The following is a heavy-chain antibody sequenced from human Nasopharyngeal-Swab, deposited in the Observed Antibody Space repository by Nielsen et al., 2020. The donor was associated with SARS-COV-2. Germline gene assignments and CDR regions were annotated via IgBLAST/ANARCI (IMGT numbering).Heavy chain of an antibody. CDR2: IYSGGGT. CDR3: SMNDFWSGYQDSFDV. V-gene: IGHV3-66*01. D-gene: IGHD3-3*01. J-gene: IGHJ3*01. CDR1: GITISSIY. Sequence: GGSLRLSCAASGITISSIYMSWVRQAPGKGLEWVSVIYSGGGTYYADYVKGRFTISRDISKNTLYLQMNSLRAEDTALYYCSMNDFWSGYQDSFDVWGQGTMVTVSS.